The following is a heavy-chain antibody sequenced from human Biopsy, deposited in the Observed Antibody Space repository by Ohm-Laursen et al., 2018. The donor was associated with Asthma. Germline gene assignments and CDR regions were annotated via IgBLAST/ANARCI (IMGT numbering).Heavy chain of an antibody. CDR3: ARGPNYHGSGRAPIGMDV. CDR2: IYYTGSD. CDR1: GGSVSTSSYY. V-gene: IGHV4-61*01. J-gene: IGHJ6*02. D-gene: IGHD3-10*01. Sequence: SDTLSLTCTVSGGSVSTSSYYWSWIRQPPGKGLEWLGYIYYTGSDNYNPSLKSRVTISVDTSKNQFSLRLNSVTAADTAVYYCARGPNYHGSGRAPIGMDVWGQGTTVTVSS.